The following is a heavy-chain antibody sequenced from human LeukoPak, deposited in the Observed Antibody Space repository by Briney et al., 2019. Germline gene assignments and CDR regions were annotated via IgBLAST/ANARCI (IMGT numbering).Heavy chain of an antibody. CDR1: GGSFSGYY. CDR3: AKDRAAMAY. Sequence: PSETLSLTCAVYGGSFSGYYWSWVRQAPGKGLEWVSAISGSGGSTYYADSVKGRFTISRDNSKNTLYLQMNSLRAEDTAVYYCAKDRAAMAYWGQGTLVTVSS. CDR2: ISGSGGST. V-gene: IGHV3-23*01. J-gene: IGHJ4*02. D-gene: IGHD5-18*01.